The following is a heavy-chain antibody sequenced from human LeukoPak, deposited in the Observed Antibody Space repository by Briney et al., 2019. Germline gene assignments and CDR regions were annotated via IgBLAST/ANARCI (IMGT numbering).Heavy chain of an antibody. D-gene: IGHD5-18*01. Sequence: PGGSLRLSCAASGFTFTSYAMSWVRQAPGQGLEWVSTISGSGGSTYYADSVKGRFTNSRDNSKNTLYLQMNSLRPEDTAVYYCAKDLSGYSYGSLYWGQGTLVTVSS. CDR2: ISGSGGST. CDR3: AKDLSGYSYGSLY. J-gene: IGHJ4*02. V-gene: IGHV3-23*01. CDR1: GFTFTSYA.